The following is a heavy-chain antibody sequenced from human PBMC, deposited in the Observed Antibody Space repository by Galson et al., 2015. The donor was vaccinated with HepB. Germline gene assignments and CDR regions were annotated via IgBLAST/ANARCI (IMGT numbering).Heavy chain of an antibody. D-gene: IGHD2-15*01. J-gene: IGHJ4*02. V-gene: IGHV3-30*02. CDR3: AKDSERRLKLFQYYFDS. CDR2: IRYNARNI. CDR1: GFMFSNSG. Sequence: SLRLSCAASGFMFSNSGMHWVRQAPGKGLEWVAYIRYNARNIFYTDSVKGRFTISRDNFKNTVSLQMTSLRPEDTAVYYCAKDSERRLKLFQYYFDSWGPGTRVTVSS.